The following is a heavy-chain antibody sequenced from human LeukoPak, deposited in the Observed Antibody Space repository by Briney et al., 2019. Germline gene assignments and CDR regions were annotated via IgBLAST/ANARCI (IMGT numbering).Heavy chain of an antibody. CDR1: GFGLSSYE. Sequence: GGSLRLSCAASGFGLSSYEMNWVRQAPGKGLEWVSYSSSSGTTNHYADSVKGRFTISRDNAKNSLYLQMNYLRAEDTAVYYCARAYFDYWGQGTLVTVSS. CDR3: ARAYFDY. J-gene: IGHJ4*02. V-gene: IGHV3-48*03. CDR2: SSSSGTTN.